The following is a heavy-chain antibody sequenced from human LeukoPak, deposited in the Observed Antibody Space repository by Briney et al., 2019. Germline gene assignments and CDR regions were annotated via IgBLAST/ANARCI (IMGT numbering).Heavy chain of an antibody. CDR1: GFTFSAYA. J-gene: IGHJ4*02. Sequence: TPGGSLRLSCAASGFTFSAYAMTWVRQAPGKGLEWMGGFDPEDGETIYAQKFQGRVTMTEDTSTDTAYMELSSLRSEDTAVYYCATDLRYWGQGTLVTVSS. CDR2: FDPEDGET. V-gene: IGHV1-24*01. CDR3: ATDLRY.